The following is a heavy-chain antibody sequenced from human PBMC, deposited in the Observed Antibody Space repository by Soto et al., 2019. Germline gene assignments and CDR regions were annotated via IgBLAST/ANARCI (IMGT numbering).Heavy chain of an antibody. V-gene: IGHV3-30*18. CDR1: GFTFSSYG. D-gene: IGHD4-17*01. J-gene: IGHJ5*01. CDR2: ISHDGSNK. CDR3: AKGSSVDYVPNFAT. Sequence: GGSLRLSCAASGFTFSSYGMHWVRRAPGKGLEWVAVISHDGSNKYYADSVKGRFTISRDNSKNTLYLQMNSLRAEDTAVYYCAKGSSVDYVPNFATWGQEPW.